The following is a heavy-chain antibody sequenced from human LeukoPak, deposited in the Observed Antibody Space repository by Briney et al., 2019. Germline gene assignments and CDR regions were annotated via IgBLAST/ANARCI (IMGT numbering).Heavy chain of an antibody. Sequence: LEWVAVISYDGSNKYYADSVKGRFTISRDNSKNTLHLQMNSLRAEDTAVYYCASSSLDFDYWGQGTLVTVSS. CDR3: ASSSLDFDY. D-gene: IGHD6-6*01. J-gene: IGHJ4*02. CDR2: ISYDGSNK. V-gene: IGHV3-30*03.